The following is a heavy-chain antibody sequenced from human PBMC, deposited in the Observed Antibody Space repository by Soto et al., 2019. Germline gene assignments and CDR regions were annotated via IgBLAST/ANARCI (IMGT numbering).Heavy chain of an antibody. CDR3: AKDSPVGVPLLRDLHD. J-gene: IGHJ1*01. CDR1: GFTFSNYG. CDR2: ISGSGSST. V-gene: IGHV3-23*01. D-gene: IGHD2-15*01. Sequence: EVQLLESGGGLVQPGGSLRLSCAASGFTFSNYGMSWVRQAPGKGLEWVSVISGSGSSTYYADSVKGRFTLSRDNSKNTVYLQMNSLRAEDTAVYYCAKDSPVGVPLLRDLHDWGQGTLVTVSS.